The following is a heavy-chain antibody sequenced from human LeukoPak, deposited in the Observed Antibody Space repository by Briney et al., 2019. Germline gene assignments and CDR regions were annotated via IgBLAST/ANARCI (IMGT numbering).Heavy chain of an antibody. V-gene: IGHV3-11*04. D-gene: IGHD6-6*01. Sequence: PGRSLRLSCAASGFTFSDYYMSWIRQAPGKGLEWVSYISSSGSTIYYADSVKGRFTISRDNAKNSLYLQMNSLRAEDTAVYYCARGIAARHVPDYYYYMDVWGKGTTVTVSS. J-gene: IGHJ6*03. CDR2: ISSSGSTI. CDR1: GFTFSDYY. CDR3: ARGIAARHVPDYYYYMDV.